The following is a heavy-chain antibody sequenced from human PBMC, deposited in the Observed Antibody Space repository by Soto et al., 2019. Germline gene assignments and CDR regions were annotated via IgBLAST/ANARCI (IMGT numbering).Heavy chain of an antibody. D-gene: IGHD6-19*01. V-gene: IGHV4-59*08. CDR3: AGRRDSRGWLSH. CDR2: IYYSGST. J-gene: IGHJ4*02. CDR1: GGSMSTYY. Sequence: QVQLQESGPGLVKPSETLSLTCTVSGGSMSTYYWSWIRQPPGKGLEWIGYIYYSGSTNYNPSLKSRVLISVDTAKNHAPLKLSSVTAADAAVYYCAGRRDSRGWLSHWGQGTLVTVSS.